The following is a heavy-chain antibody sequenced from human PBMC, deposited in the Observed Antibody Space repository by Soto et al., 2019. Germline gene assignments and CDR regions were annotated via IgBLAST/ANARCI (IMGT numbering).Heavy chain of an antibody. Sequence: EAQLVESGGGLVQPGGSLRLSCEASGFSLGSYWMTWVCQAPGKGLEWVANIKKDGSRTSYLDSVRGRLTISRDNVENSLCLQMDCLRAEDTGLYFCARDVSPGTSTLYLDAFDIWGQWTMVTVSS. CDR1: GFSLGSYW. V-gene: IGHV3-7*05. CDR3: ARDVSPGTSTLYLDAFDI. CDR2: IKKDGSRT. J-gene: IGHJ3*02. D-gene: IGHD2-8*01.